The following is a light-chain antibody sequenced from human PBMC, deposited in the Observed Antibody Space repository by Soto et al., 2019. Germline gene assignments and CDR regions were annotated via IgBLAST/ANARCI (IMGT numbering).Light chain of an antibody. CDR1: QSISNH. CDR2: AAS. V-gene: IGKV1-39*01. Sequence: DIQMNQCQSSLSASVEYRVIITCRASQSISNHLNWYQQKPGKAPKLLIFAASSLQSGVPSRFSGSRSGPDFTLTISSLQPEDFATYYCQQSYSSPPTFGQGTKVDIK. CDR3: QQSYSSPPT. J-gene: IGKJ1*01.